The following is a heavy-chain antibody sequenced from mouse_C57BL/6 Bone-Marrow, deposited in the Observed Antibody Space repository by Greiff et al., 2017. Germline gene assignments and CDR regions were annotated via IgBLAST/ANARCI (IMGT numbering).Heavy chain of an antibody. Sequence: EVKLMESGGGLVKPGGSLKLSCAASGFTFSSYAMSWVRQTPEKRLEWVATISDGGSYTYYPDNVKGRFTISRDNAKNNLYLQMSHLKSEDTAMYYCARPYYYGSSWYFDVWGTGTTVTVSS. J-gene: IGHJ1*03. CDR2: ISDGGSYT. CDR3: ARPYYYGSSWYFDV. D-gene: IGHD1-1*01. CDR1: GFTFSSYA. V-gene: IGHV5-4*03.